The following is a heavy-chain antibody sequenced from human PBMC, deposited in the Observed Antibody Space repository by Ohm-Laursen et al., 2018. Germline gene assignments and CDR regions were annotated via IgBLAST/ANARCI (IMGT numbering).Heavy chain of an antibody. CDR3: ATKVRYSSGWYVDY. Sequence: GSLRLSCAASGFTFSSYAMSWVRQAPGKGLEWVSAISGSGGSTYYADSVKGRFTISRDNSKNTLYLQMNSLRAEDTAVYYCATKVRYSSGWYVDYWGQGTLVTVSS. CDR2: ISGSGGST. J-gene: IGHJ4*02. CDR1: GFTFSSYA. D-gene: IGHD6-19*01. V-gene: IGHV3-23*01.